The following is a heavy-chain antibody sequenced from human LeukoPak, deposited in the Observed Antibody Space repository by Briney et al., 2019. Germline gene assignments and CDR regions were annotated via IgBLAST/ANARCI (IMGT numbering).Heavy chain of an antibody. CDR2: IYYSGST. Sequence: PSDTLSLTCTVSGRSISSYYWSWLRQPPGKALEGIGYIYYSGSTNYHPSLKSRVTISVNTSKNQFSLKLSSVNTPDTAVYYLARQGGYSYGFNFDYWGQGTLVTVSS. D-gene: IGHD5-18*01. CDR3: ARQGGYSYGFNFDY. J-gene: IGHJ4*02. V-gene: IGHV4-59*08. CDR1: GRSISSYY.